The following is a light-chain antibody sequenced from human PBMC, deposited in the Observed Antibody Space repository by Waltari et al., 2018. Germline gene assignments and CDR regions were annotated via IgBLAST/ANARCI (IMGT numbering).Light chain of an antibody. V-gene: IGKV3-20*01. CDR2: GAS. CDR1: QSVSSSY. CDR3: QQYGSSLLFT. J-gene: IGKJ3*01. Sequence: ELVLTQSPGTLSLSPWARATLSCRASQSVSSSYLAWYQQKPGQAPRLLIYGASSRATGIPDRFSGSGSGTDFTLTISRLEPEDFAVYYCQQYGSSLLFTFGPGTKVDIK.